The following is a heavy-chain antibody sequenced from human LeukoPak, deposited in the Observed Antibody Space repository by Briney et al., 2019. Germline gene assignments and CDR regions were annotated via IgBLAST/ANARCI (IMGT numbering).Heavy chain of an antibody. J-gene: IGHJ4*02. D-gene: IGHD2-2*01. CDR1: GGSISSGGYY. V-gene: IGHV4-30-2*01. CDR2: IYHSGST. CDR3: AREGCSSTSCYPPYYFDY. Sequence: SETLSLTCTVSGGSISSGGYYWSWIRQPPGKGLEWIGYIYHSGSTYYNPSLKSRVTISVDRSKNQFSLKLSSVTAADTAVYYCAREGCSSTSCYPPYYFDYWGQGTLVTVSS.